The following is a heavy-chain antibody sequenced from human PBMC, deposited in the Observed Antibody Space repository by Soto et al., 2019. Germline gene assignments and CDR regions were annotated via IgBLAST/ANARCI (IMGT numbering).Heavy chain of an antibody. J-gene: IGHJ6*03. V-gene: IGHV3-11*01. CDR2: ISSSGHTI. CDR3: ARVPFCGGAGCYAPSYYHHLDV. D-gene: IGHD2-2*01. CDR1: GFTFTDYY. Sequence: PGGSLRLSCAASGFTFTDYYMTWIRQAPGKGLEWISYISSSGHTIYYADSVKGRFTISRDNAKNSLSLKINSLRAEDTAVYYWARVPFCGGAGCYAPSYYHHLDVWGKGTTVTVSS.